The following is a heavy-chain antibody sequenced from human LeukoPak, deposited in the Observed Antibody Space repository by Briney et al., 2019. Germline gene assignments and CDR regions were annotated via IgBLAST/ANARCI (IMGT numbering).Heavy chain of an antibody. CDR2: IYYSGST. V-gene: IGHV4-59*08. J-gene: IGHJ4*02. D-gene: IGHD3-9*01. Sequence: SETPSLTCTVSGGSISSYYWSWIRQPPGKGLEWIGYIYYSGSTNYNPSLKSRVTISVDTSKNQFSLKLSSVTAADTAVYYCARAGYCDILTGYYPSGFDYWGQGTLVTVSS. CDR3: ARAGYCDILTGYYPSGFDY. CDR1: GGSISSYY.